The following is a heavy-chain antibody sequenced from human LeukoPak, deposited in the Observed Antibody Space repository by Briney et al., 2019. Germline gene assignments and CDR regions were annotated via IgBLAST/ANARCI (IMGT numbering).Heavy chain of an antibody. D-gene: IGHD3-10*01. CDR1: GGSFSGYY. CDR3: ARGYGSGSYYNSW. V-gene: IGHV4-34*01. J-gene: IGHJ4*02. Sequence: SETLSLTCAVYGGSFSGYYWSWIRQPPGKGLEWIGEINHSGSTNYNPSLKSRVTISVDTSKNQFSLKLSSVTAADTAVYYCARGYGSGSYYNSWWGQGTLVTVSS. CDR2: INHSGST.